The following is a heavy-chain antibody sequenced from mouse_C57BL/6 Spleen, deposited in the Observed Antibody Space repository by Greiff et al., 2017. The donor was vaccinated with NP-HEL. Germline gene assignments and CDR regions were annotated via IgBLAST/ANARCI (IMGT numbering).Heavy chain of an antibody. CDR2: ISSGGSYT. Sequence: VQLKESGGDLVKPGGSLKLSCAASGFTFSSYGMSWVRQTPDKRLEWVATISSGGSYTYYPDSVKGRFTISRDNAKNTLYLQMSSLKSEDTAMYYCARRRSSPYYAMDYWGQGTSVTVSS. CDR1: GFTFSSYG. V-gene: IGHV5-6*01. J-gene: IGHJ4*01. CDR3: ARRRSSPYYAMDY. D-gene: IGHD1-1*01.